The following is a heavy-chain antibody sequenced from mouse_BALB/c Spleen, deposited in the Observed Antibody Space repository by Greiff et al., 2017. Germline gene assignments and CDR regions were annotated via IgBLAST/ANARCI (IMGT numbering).Heavy chain of an antibody. CDR2: IDPANGNT. CDR1: GFNIKDTY. D-gene: IGHD1-1*01. Sequence: EVKLEESGAELVKPGASVKLSCTASGFNIKDTYMHWVKQRPEQGLEWIGRIDPANGNTKYDPEFQGKATITADTSSNTAYLQLSSLTSEDTAVYYCARLIYYGSSHCDVWGAGTTVTVPS. CDR3: ARLIYYGSSHCDV. J-gene: IGHJ1*01. V-gene: IGHV14-3*02.